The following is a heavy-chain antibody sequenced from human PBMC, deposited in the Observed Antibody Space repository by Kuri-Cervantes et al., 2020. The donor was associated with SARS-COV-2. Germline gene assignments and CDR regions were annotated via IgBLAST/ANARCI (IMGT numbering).Heavy chain of an antibody. CDR3: ASGGKGQLLVDKVGY. CDR2: INPNSGGT. Sequence: ASVKVSCKASGYTFTSYGISWVRQAPGQGLEWMGWINPNSGGTNYAQKFQGRVTMTRDTSISTAYMELSRLRSDDTAVYYCASGGKGQLLVDKVGYWGQGTLVTVSS. D-gene: IGHD4-23*01. CDR1: GYTFTSYG. V-gene: IGHV1-2*02. J-gene: IGHJ4*02.